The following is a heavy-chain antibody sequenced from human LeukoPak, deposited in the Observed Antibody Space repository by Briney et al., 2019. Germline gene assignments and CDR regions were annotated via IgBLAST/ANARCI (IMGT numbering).Heavy chain of an antibody. CDR3: ARGRASALDV. Sequence: SQTLSLTCAISGDSVSSSGVAWNWVRQSPSRGLEWLGRTYYTSKWNRDYAEPVKSRVAVNPDTSKNQFSLQLNSVTSEDTAVYYCARGRASALDVWGQGTMVTVSS. CDR2: TYYTSKWNR. CDR1: GDSVSSSGVA. J-gene: IGHJ3*01. D-gene: IGHD6-25*01. V-gene: IGHV6-1*01.